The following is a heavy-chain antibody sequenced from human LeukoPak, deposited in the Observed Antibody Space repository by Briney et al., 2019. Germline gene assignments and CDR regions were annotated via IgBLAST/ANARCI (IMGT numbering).Heavy chain of an antibody. CDR3: ARPRGYSYGGYYYYGMDV. V-gene: IGHV1-69*04. Sequence: EASVKVSCKASGGTFSSYAISWVRQAPGQGLEWMGRIIPILGIANYAQKFQGRVTITADKSTSTAYMELSSLRSEDTAVYYCARPRGYSYGGYYYYGMDVWGQGTTVTVSS. CDR2: IIPILGIA. CDR1: GGTFSSYA. J-gene: IGHJ6*02. D-gene: IGHD5-18*01.